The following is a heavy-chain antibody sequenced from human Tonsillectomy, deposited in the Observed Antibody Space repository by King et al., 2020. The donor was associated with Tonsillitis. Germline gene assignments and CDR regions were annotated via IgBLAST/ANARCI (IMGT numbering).Heavy chain of an antibody. J-gene: IGHJ4*02. Sequence: VQLVESGGGVVQPGRSLRLSCAASGFTFSSYGMHWVRQAPGKGLEWVAVISYDGSNKYYADSVKGRFTISRDNSKNTLYLQMNSLRAEDTAVYYCAKPVEMATINSPLGYFDYWGQGTLVTVSS. CDR2: ISYDGSNK. CDR3: AKPVEMATINSPLGYFDY. V-gene: IGHV3-30*18. D-gene: IGHD5-24*01. CDR1: GFTFSSYG.